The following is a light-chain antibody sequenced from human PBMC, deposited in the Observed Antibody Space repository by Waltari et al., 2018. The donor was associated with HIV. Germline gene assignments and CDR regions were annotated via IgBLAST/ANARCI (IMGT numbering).Light chain of an antibody. CDR1: SSNIGSNS. CDR2: NHN. J-gene: IGLJ2*01. CDR3: AAWDDSLSGRV. Sequence: QSVLPKPPSASGTPGQRVTISCSGSSSNIGSNSVKWYQLLPGTAPKLLTYNHNERPSGVPDRFSGSRSGTSASLAISGLQSEDEADYYCAAWDDSLSGRVFGGGTKLTVL. V-gene: IGLV1-44*01.